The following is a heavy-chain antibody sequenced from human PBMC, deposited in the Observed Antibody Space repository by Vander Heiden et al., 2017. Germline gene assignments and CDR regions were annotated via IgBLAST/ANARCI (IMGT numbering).Heavy chain of an antibody. Sequence: EVQLVESGGGLVKPGGSLRVSCEGSGFTFNNAWMNWVRQAPGKGLEWVGRIKSKTDGETTDYAAHVKGRFTVSRDDSKNTLHLQMNSLKTEDTAVYYCTTDPNSSAYYYYYYGMHVWGQGTTVTVSS. CDR2: IKSKTDGETT. J-gene: IGHJ6*02. CDR1: GFTFNNAW. V-gene: IGHV3-15*07. D-gene: IGHD3-22*01. CDR3: TTDPNSSAYYYYYYGMHV.